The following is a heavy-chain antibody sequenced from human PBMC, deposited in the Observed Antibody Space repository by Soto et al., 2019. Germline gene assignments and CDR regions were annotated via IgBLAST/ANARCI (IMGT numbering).Heavy chain of an antibody. CDR3: AKDNCISTSCYRLYNWFDP. D-gene: IGHD2-2*01. CDR1: GFTFSSYG. J-gene: IGHJ5*02. CDR2: ISYGGSNK. V-gene: IGHV3-30*18. Sequence: QVQLVESGGGVVQPGRSLRLSCAASGFTFSSYGMHWVRQAPGKGLEWVAVISYGGSNKYYADSVKGRFTISRDNSKDMLYLQMNNRRAEDTAVYYCAKDNCISTSCYRLYNWFDPWGQGTLVTVSS.